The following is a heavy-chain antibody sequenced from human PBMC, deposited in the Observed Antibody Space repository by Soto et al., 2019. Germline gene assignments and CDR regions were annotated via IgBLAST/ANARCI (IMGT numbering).Heavy chain of an antibody. D-gene: IGHD5-18*01. V-gene: IGHV3-53*01. CDR1: GFSVSTNY. CDR3: ARGYGSSYGFGY. J-gene: IGHJ4*02. Sequence: GGSLRLSCAASGFSVSTNYLTWVRQAPGKGLDWVSLIYSGGSTYYADSVKGRFTISRDNSKNTVFLQMNSLRAEDTAVYYCARGYGSSYGFGYWGQGTLVTVSS. CDR2: IYSGGST.